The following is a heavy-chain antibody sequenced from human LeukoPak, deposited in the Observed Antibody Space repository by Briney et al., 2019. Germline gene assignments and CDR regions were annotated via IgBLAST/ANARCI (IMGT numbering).Heavy chain of an antibody. CDR2: INSDGSST. Sequence: GGSLRLSCAASGFTFSSYWMHWVRQAPGKGLVWVSRINSDGSSTSYADSVKGRFTISRDNAKNTLYLQMNSLRAKDTAVYYCARDRHPRGYSYGPGGYYGMDVWGQGTTVTVSS. CDR3: ARDRHPRGYSYGPGGYYGMDV. V-gene: IGHV3-74*01. CDR1: GFTFSSYW. J-gene: IGHJ6*02. D-gene: IGHD5-18*01.